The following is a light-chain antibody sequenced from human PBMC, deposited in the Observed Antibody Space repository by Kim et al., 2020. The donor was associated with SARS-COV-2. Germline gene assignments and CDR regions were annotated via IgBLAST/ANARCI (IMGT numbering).Light chain of an antibody. CDR2: GTS. V-gene: IGKV3D-15*01. J-gene: IGKJ4*01. Sequence: GSLLAWYQQKPGQAPSLVMYGTSIRATGIPARISGSGYGTEFALTISSLQSEDFAVYYCQQYYKWPITFGGGTKVDIK. CDR3: QQYYKWPIT. CDR1: GSL.